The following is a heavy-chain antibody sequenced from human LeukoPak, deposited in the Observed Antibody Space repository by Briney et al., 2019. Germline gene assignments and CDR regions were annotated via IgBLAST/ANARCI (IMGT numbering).Heavy chain of an antibody. CDR3: AKGSGGSDYDYYYYYGMDV. CDR1: GFTFSSYA. Sequence: PGGSLRPSCAASGFTFSSYAMSWVRQAPGKGLEWVSAISGSGGSTYYADSVKGRFTISRDNSKNTLYLQMNSLRAEDTAVYYCAKGSGGSDYDYYYYYGMDVWGQGTTVTVSS. CDR2: ISGSGGST. V-gene: IGHV3-23*01. J-gene: IGHJ6*02. D-gene: IGHD4-17*01.